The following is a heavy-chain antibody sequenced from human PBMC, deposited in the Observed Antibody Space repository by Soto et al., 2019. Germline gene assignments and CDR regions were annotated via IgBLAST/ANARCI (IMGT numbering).Heavy chain of an antibody. CDR1: GDSVSSNSAA. CDR3: ARGVHRSGYYSSVVWFDP. CDR2: TYYRSKWYS. D-gene: IGHD3-22*01. J-gene: IGHJ5*02. Sequence: SQTLSLTCAISGDSVSSNSAAWNWIRQSPSRGLEWLGRTYYRSKWYSDYAVSVKSRININADTSKNQFSLQLNSVTPEDTAVYYCARGVHRSGYYSSVVWFDPWGQGTLVTVSS. V-gene: IGHV6-1*01.